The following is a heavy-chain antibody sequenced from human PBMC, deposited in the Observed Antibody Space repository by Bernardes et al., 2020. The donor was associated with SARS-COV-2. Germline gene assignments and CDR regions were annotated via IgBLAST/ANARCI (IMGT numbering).Heavy chain of an antibody. CDR2: INPSAST. V-gene: IGHV4-34*01. Sequence: SESLPLTCAVYGGSFSGYYWSWIRQPPGKGLEWIGEINPSASTNYNPSLKSRVTISVDTPKNQFSLKLSPVTAADTAVYYCAREEGNEYSSTSHYFDYWGQGTLVTVSS. D-gene: IGHD6-6*01. J-gene: IGHJ4*02. CDR1: GGSFSGYY. CDR3: AREEGNEYSSTSHYFDY.